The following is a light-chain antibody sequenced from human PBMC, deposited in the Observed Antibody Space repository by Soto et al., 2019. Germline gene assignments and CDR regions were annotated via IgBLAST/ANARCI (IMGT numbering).Light chain of an antibody. CDR2: KAS. Sequence: DIQMTQSPSTLSASVGDRVTITCRASQSISRWLAWYQQKPGKAPKLLIYKASSLKSRVPSRFIGSGSATEFNLLINHLQPDDFATYFCQQYGSYFTFGPGTTVDIK. CDR1: QSISRW. V-gene: IGKV1-5*03. J-gene: IGKJ3*01. CDR3: QQYGSYFT.